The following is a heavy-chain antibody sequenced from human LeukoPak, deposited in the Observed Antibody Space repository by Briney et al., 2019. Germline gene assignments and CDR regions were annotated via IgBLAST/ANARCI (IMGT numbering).Heavy chain of an antibody. V-gene: IGHV4-39*07. D-gene: IGHD3-22*01. Sequence: PSETLSLTCTVSGGSISSYYWGWIRQPPGKGLEWIGSIYYSGSTYYNPSLKSRVTISVDTSKNQFSLKLSSVTAADTAVYYCARDYYDSSGYYSRDDAFDIWGQGTMVTVSS. CDR1: GGSISSYY. J-gene: IGHJ3*02. CDR2: IYYSGST. CDR3: ARDYYDSSGYYSRDDAFDI.